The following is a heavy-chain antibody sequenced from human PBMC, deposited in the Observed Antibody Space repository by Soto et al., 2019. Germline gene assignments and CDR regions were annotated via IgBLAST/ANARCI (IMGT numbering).Heavy chain of an antibody. CDR1: GFSLSTTGVG. V-gene: IGHV2-5*02. CDR3: AHRLGYFSSTTCYASGNYFDY. CDR2: IYWDDDK. Sequence: QITLKESGPTLVKPTQTLTLTCTFSGFSLSTTGVGVGWIRQPPGKALEWLGIIYWDDDKRLSPSLKSRLTITQDTSKNQAVLTMTNMDPVDTATYCCAHRLGYFSSTTCYASGNYFDYWGQGTLVTVSS. D-gene: IGHD2-2*01. J-gene: IGHJ4*02.